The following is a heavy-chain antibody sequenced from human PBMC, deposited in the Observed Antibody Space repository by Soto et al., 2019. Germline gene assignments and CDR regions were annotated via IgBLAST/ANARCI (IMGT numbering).Heavy chain of an antibody. CDR2: INHSGST. CDR1: GGSFSGYY. V-gene: IGHV4-34*01. D-gene: IGHD2-2*01. Sequence: SETLSLTCAVYGGSFSGYYWSWIRQPPGKGLEWIGEINHSGSTNYSPSLKSRVTISVDTSKNQFSLKLSSVTAADTAVYYCARGSIVVVPANEGMDVWGQGTTVTVSS. J-gene: IGHJ6*02. CDR3: ARGSIVVVPANEGMDV.